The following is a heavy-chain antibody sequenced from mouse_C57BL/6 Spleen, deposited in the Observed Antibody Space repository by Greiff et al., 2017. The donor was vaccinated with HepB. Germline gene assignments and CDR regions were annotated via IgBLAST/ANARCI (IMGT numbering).Heavy chain of an antibody. Sequence: QVQLQQPGAELVRPGTSVKLSCKASGYTFTSYWMHWVKQRPGQGLEWIGVIDPSDSYTNYNQKFKGKATLTVDTSSSTAYMQLSSLTSEDSAVYYCASDPHYYAMDYWGQGTSVTVSS. CDR1: GYTFTSYW. CDR3: ASDPHYYAMDY. CDR2: IDPSDSYT. J-gene: IGHJ4*01. V-gene: IGHV1-59*01.